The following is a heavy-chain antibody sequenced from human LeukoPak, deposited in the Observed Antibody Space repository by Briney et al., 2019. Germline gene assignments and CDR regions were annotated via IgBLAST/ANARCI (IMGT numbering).Heavy chain of an antibody. CDR3: AKGNKLLRAARPPFDY. Sequence: GGSLRLSCAASGFTFSSYGMHWVRQAPGKGLEWVAVIWYDGSNKYYADSVKGRFTISRDNSKNTLYLQMNSLRAEDTAVYYCAKGNKLLRAARPPFDYWGQGTLVTVSS. CDR1: GFTFSSYG. V-gene: IGHV3-33*06. D-gene: IGHD6-6*01. CDR2: IWYDGSNK. J-gene: IGHJ4*02.